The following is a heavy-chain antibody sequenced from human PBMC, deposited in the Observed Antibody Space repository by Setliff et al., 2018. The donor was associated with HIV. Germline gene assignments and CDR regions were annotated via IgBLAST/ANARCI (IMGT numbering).Heavy chain of an antibody. D-gene: IGHD6-13*01. Sequence: GGSLRLSCAASGFTFSSYWMHWVRQAPGKGLVWVFGMNTDGSSTRYADSVKGRFTISRDNSKNTLYLQMNSLRAEDTAVYYCAHSWDFDYWGQGTLVTVSS. CDR2: MNTDGSST. V-gene: IGHV3-74*01. CDR1: GFTFSSYW. CDR3: AHSWDFDY. J-gene: IGHJ4*02.